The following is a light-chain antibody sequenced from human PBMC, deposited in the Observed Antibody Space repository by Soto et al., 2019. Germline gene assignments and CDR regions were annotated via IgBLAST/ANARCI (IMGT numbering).Light chain of an antibody. CDR3: CSYAGSSTSYV. J-gene: IGLJ1*01. Sequence: SALTQPASVSGSPGQSITISCTGTSSDVGSYNLVSWYQQHPGKAPKLMIYEVSKRPSGVSNRFSGSKSGNTASLTISGLQAEDEADYYCCSYAGSSTSYVFGTGTKLTVL. V-gene: IGLV2-23*02. CDR2: EVS. CDR1: SSDVGSYNL.